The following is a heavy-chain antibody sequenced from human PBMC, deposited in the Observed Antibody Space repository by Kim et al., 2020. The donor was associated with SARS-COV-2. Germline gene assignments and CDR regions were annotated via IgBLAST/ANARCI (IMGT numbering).Heavy chain of an antibody. V-gene: IGHV5-51*01. CDR2: IFPGDSNI. J-gene: IGHJ3*01. D-gene: IGHD3-9*01. Sequence: GESLKISCKGSGYVFSSYWIAWVRQMPGKGLECMGIIFPGDSNIRYSLSLQGRATISVDKSINTAYLDWSSLKASDTGIYYCARQRGEYFDAFDVWGQGTMVSVSS. CDR3: ARQRGEYFDAFDV. CDR1: GYVFSSYW.